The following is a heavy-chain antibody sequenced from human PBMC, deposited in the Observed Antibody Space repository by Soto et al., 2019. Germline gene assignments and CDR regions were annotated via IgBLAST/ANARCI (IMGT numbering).Heavy chain of an antibody. CDR2: INHSGST. Sequence: PSETLSLTCAVYGGSFSGYYWSWIRQPPGKGLEWIGEINHSGSTNYNPSLKSRVTISVDTSKNQFSLKLSSVTAADTAVYYCATIEGQLGFDYWGQGTLVTVSS. J-gene: IGHJ4*02. CDR3: ATIEGQLGFDY. CDR1: GGSFSGYY. D-gene: IGHD6-6*01. V-gene: IGHV4-34*01.